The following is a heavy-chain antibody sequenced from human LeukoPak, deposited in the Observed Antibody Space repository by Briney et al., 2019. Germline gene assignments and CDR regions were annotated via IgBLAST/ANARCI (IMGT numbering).Heavy chain of an antibody. V-gene: IGHV3-48*01. CDR2: ISSSSSTI. Sequence: SGGSLRLSCAASGFTFSSYSMNWVRQAPGMGLEWVSYISSSSSTIYYADSVKGRFTISRDNAKNSLYLQMNSLRAEDTAVYYCARASYYDYVWRKYYFDYWGQGTLVTVSS. J-gene: IGHJ4*02. CDR3: ARASYYDYVWRKYYFDY. CDR1: GFTFSSYS. D-gene: IGHD3-16*01.